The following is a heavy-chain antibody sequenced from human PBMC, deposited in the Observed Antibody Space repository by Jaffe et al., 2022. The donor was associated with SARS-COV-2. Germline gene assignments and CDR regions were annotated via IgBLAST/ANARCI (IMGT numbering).Heavy chain of an antibody. CDR2: ILPSGST. Sequence: QVQLVQSGAEVKNPGASVRFSCKASGYTFSTYFMHWVRQAPGQGLEWMGIILPSGSTNYAQTFQGRISMTWDTSTTTVYMEMSSLRYEDTAVYYCARGHVPGIVSGPQFDPWGQGTLVTVSS. V-gene: IGHV1-46*01. D-gene: IGHD1-1*01. J-gene: IGHJ5*02. CDR3: ARGHVPGIVSGPQFDP. CDR1: GYTFSTYF.